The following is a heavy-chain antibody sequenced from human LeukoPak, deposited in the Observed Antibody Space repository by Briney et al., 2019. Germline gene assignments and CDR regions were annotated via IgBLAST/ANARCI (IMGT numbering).Heavy chain of an antibody. J-gene: IGHJ4*02. V-gene: IGHV3-7*01. Sequence: GGSLRLSCAASGFTFRNYYMHWVRQAPGKGLEWVANIKQDGYEKYYVDSVKGRFTISRDNAKNSLYLQMNSLRADDTAIYYCARDKIVGPTTLDYWGQGTLVTVSS. CDR1: GFTFRNYY. CDR2: IKQDGYEK. CDR3: ARDKIVGPTTLDY. D-gene: IGHD1-26*01.